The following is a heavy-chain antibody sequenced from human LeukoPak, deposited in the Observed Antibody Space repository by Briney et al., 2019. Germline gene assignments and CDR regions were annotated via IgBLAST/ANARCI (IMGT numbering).Heavy chain of an antibody. CDR1: GYTFTGYY. CDR3: ARSPPGTSAPRPYYFYYYYLDV. CDR2: INPNSGGT. Sequence: ASVKVSCKASGYTFTGYYMHWVRQAPGQGLEWMGWINPNSGGTNYAQKFQGRVTMTRDTSISTAYMELSRLRSDDTAVYYCARSPPGTSAPRPYYFYYYYLDVWGKGTTVTISS. D-gene: IGHD1-26*01. V-gene: IGHV1-2*02. J-gene: IGHJ6*03.